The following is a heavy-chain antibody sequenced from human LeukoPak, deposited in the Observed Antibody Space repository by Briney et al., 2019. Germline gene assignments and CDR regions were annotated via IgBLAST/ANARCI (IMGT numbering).Heavy chain of an antibody. J-gene: IGHJ6*03. CDR2: MNPNSGNT. Sequence: ASLKVSCKASGYTFTSDDINWVRQATGQGLEWMGWMNPNSGNTGYAQKFQGRVTITRNTSISTAYMELSSLRSEDTAVYYCARARRGYSLYYYYMDVWGKGTTLTVSS. V-gene: IGHV1-8*03. CDR1: GYTFTSDD. CDR3: ARARRGYSLYYYYMDV. D-gene: IGHD5-18*01.